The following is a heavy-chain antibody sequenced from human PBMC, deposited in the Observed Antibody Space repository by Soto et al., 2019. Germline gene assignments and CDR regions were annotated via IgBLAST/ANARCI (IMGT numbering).Heavy chain of an antibody. CDR2: ISYDGSNK. V-gene: IGHV3-30-3*01. J-gene: IGHJ3*02. D-gene: IGHD3-10*01. CDR3: ARPELWFGELYAFDI. Sequence: ESGGGVVQPGRSLRLSCAASGFTFSSYAMHWVRQAPGKGLEWVAVISYDGSNKYYADSVKGRFTISRDNSKNTLYLQMNSLRAEDTAVYYCARPELWFGELYAFDIWGQGTMVTVSS. CDR1: GFTFSSYA.